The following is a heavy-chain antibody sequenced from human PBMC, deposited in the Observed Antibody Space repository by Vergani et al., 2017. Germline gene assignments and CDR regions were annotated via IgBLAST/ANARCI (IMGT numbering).Heavy chain of an antibody. D-gene: IGHD3-10*01. CDR3: GRVADFYGLGSRLLDL. V-gene: IGHV4-61*08. CDR2: MYHSGST. CDR1: GGSISSGDYY. Sequence: QVQLQESGPGLVKPSQTLSLTCTVSGGSISSGDYYWSWIRQPPGKGLEWIGYMYHSGSTNYNPSLGTRVTISGDTSKNQFSLKLNSVTAADTAVYYCGRVADFYGLGSRLLDLWGQGILVTVSS. J-gene: IGHJ5*02.